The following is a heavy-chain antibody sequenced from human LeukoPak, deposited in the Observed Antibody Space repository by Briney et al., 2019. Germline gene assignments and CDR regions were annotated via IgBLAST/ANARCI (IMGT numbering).Heavy chain of an antibody. CDR2: ISWNSGSI. D-gene: IGHD3-3*01. V-gene: IGHV3-9*01. J-gene: IGHJ4*02. CDR1: GFTFDDYA. CDR3: AKADSDFWSGYVDY. Sequence: PGRSLRLSCAASGFTFDDYAMHWVRHAPGKGLEWVSGISWNSGSIGYADSVKGRFTISRDNAKNSLYLQMNSLRAEDTALYYCAKADSDFWSGYVDYWGQGTLVTVSS.